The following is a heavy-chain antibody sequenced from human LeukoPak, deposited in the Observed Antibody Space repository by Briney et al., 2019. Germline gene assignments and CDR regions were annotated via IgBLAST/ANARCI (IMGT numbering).Heavy chain of an antibody. Sequence: GASVKVSCKSSGFTFTRSAVHWVRQARGQRLEWIGWIVVGSGNTNYAQKFQERVTITRDMSTSTAYMELSSLRSEDTAVYYCAADYYGSGSYYYYGTDVWGQGTTVTVSS. CDR1: GFTFTRSA. CDR2: IVVGSGNT. D-gene: IGHD3-10*01. V-gene: IGHV1-58*01. CDR3: AADYYGSGSYYYYGTDV. J-gene: IGHJ6*02.